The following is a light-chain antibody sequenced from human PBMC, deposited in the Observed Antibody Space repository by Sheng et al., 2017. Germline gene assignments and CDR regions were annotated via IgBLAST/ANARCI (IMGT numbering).Light chain of an antibody. CDR2: SNN. CDR1: SSNIGSNY. V-gene: IGLV1-44*01. CDR3: AVWDDSLNGLV. Sequence: QSVLTQPPSASGTPGQRVAISCSGSSSNIGSNYVYWYQQLPGTAPKLLIYSNNLRPSGVPDRFSGSKSGTSASLAISGLQSEDEADYYCAVWDDSLNGLVFGTGTKVTVL. J-gene: IGLJ1*01.